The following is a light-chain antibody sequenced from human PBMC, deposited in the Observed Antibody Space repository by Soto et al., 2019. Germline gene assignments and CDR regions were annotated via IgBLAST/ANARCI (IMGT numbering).Light chain of an antibody. Sequence: QSVLTQSPSASASLGASVKLTCTLISGHSSNAIAWHQQQPEKGPRYLMKLNSDGSHSKGDGTPDRFSGSSSGAEHYLTISSLQSEDEADYYCQTWGTGILVFGGGTKVTVL. V-gene: IGLV4-69*01. CDR3: QTWGTGILV. CDR2: LNSDGSH. CDR1: SGHSSNA. J-gene: IGLJ2*01.